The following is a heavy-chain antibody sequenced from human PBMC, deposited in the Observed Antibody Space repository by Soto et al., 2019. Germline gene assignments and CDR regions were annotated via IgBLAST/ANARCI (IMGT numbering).Heavy chain of an antibody. J-gene: IGHJ4*02. V-gene: IGHV4-39*02. Sequence: SETLSLTCTVSGGSISSSSYYWGWIRQPPGKGLEWIGSIYYSGSTYYNPSLKSRVTISVDTSKNQFSLKLSSVTAADTAVYYCAREQQLVSSYYFDYWGQGTLVTVSS. CDR2: IYYSGST. CDR1: GGSISSSSYY. CDR3: AREQQLVSSYYFDY. D-gene: IGHD6-13*01.